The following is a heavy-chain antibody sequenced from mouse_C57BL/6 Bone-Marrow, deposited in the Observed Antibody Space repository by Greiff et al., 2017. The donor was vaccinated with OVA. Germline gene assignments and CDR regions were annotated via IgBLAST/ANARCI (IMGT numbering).Heavy chain of an antibody. D-gene: IGHD1-1*01. CDR3: ARGRVYYYGSSYYFDY. V-gene: IGHV3-6*01. CDR2: ISYDGSN. CDR1: GYSITSGYY. Sequence: EVKLMESGPGLVKPSKSLSLTCSVTGYSITSGYYWNWIRQFPGNKLEWMGYISYDGSNNYNPSLKNRISITRDTSKNQFFLKLNSVTTEDTATYYCARGRVYYYGSSYYFDYWGQGTTLTVSS. J-gene: IGHJ2*01.